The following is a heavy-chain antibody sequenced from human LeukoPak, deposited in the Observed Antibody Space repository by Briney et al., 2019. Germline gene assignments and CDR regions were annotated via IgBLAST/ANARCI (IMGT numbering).Heavy chain of an antibody. Sequence: GGSLRLSCAASGFTSSSYAMHWVRQAPGKGLEWVAVISYDGSNKYYADSVKGRFTISRDNSKSTLYLQMNSLRAEDTAVYYCARPGYSYGLDYWGQGTLVTVSS. CDR2: ISYDGSNK. CDR3: ARPGYSYGLDY. V-gene: IGHV3-30*04. J-gene: IGHJ4*02. CDR1: GFTSSSYA. D-gene: IGHD5-18*01.